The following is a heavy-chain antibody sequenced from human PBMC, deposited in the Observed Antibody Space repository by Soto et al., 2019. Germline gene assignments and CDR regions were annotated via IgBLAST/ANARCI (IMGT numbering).Heavy chain of an antibody. CDR3: ARTPGIAAAATFDY. CDR2: INSDGSST. J-gene: IGHJ4*02. Sequence: GGSLRLSCASSGFTFSSYWMHLVRQAPGKGLVWVSRINSDGSSTSYADSVKGRFTISRDNAKNTLYLQMNSLRAEDTAVYYCARTPGIAAAATFDYWGQGTLVTVSS. D-gene: IGHD6-13*01. V-gene: IGHV3-74*01. CDR1: GFTFSSYW.